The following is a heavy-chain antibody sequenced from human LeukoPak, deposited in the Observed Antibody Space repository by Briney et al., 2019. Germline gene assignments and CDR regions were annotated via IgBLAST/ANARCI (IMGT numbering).Heavy chain of an antibody. CDR3: ALQRRDVVVVAAGKLDAFDI. V-gene: IGHV1-69*05. CDR1: GGTFSSYA. Sequence: SVKVSCKASGGTFSSYAISWVRRAPGQGLEWMGRIIPIFGTANYAQKFQGRVTITTDESTSTAYMELSSLRSEDTAVYYCALQRRDVVVVAAGKLDAFDIWGQGTMVTVSS. J-gene: IGHJ3*02. D-gene: IGHD2-15*01. CDR2: IIPIFGTA.